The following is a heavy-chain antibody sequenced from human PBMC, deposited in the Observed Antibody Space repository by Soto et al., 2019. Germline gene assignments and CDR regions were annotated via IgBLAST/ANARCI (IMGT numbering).Heavy chain of an antibody. D-gene: IGHD1-26*01. Sequence: GGSLRLSCAASGFTFSSYTMTWVRQAPGKGLEWVSTIGDSGGSIFYADSVKGRFTISRDNSKNTLYLQMNSLGAEDTAVYYCAKERIGDYGMDVWGQGTTVTVSS. V-gene: IGHV3-23*01. CDR2: IGDSGGSI. CDR3: AKERIGDYGMDV. CDR1: GFTFSSYT. J-gene: IGHJ6*02.